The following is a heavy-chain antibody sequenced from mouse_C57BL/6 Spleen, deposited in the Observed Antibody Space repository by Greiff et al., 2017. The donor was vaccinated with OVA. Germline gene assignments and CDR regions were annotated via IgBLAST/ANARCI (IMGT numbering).Heavy chain of an antibody. V-gene: IGHV5-9-1*02. Sequence: DVMLVESGEGLVKPGGSLKLSCAASGFTFSSYAMSWVRQTPEKRLEWVAYISSGGDYIYYADTVKGRFTISRDNARNTLYLQMSSLKSEDTAMYYCTREDYGSRYFDYWGQGTTLTVSS. D-gene: IGHD1-1*01. CDR2: ISSGGDYI. CDR1: GFTFSSYA. J-gene: IGHJ2*01. CDR3: TREDYGSRYFDY.